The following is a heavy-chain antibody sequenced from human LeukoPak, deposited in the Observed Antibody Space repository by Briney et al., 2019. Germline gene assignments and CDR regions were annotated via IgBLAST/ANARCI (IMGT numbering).Heavy chain of an antibody. CDR3: ASLRGIAARPSHAFDI. V-gene: IGHV1-69*05. CDR1: GGTFSSYA. D-gene: IGHD6-6*01. Sequence: SVKVSCKASGGTFSSYAISWVRQAPGQGLEWMGGIIPIFGTANYAQKFQGRVTITTDESTSTAYMELSSLRSEGTAVYYCASLRGIAARPSHAFDIWGQGTMVTVSS. J-gene: IGHJ3*02. CDR2: IIPIFGTA.